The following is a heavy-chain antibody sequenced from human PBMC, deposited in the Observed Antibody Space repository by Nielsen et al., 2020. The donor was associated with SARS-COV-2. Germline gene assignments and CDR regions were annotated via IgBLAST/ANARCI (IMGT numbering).Heavy chain of an antibody. CDR3: ARTLSGCFDY. J-gene: IGHJ4*02. D-gene: IGHD5-12*01. Sequence: SETLSLTCAVYGGSFSGYYWSWIRQPPGKGLEWIGYIYYSGSTNYNPSLKSRVTISVDTSKNQFSLKLSSVTAADTAVYYCARTLSGCFDYWGQGTLVTVSS. CDR1: GGSFSGYY. V-gene: IGHV4-59*01. CDR2: IYYSGST.